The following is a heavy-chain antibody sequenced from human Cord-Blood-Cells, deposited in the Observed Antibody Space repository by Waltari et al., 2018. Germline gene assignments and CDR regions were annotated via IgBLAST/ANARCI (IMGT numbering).Heavy chain of an antibody. Sequence: QVQLQASGPGLVKPSETLSLTCPVSGGSISSYYWSWIRQPPGKGLEWIGYIYYSGSTNYNPSLKSRVTISVDTSKNQFSLKLSSVTAADTAVYYCARHRGAAAGSLVRWFDPWGQGTLVTVSS. CDR1: GGSISSYY. D-gene: IGHD6-13*01. V-gene: IGHV4-59*08. CDR3: ARHRGAAAGSLVRWFDP. CDR2: IYYSGST. J-gene: IGHJ5*02.